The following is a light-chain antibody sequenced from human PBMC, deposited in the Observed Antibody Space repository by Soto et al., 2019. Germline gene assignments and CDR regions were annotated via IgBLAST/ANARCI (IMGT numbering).Light chain of an antibody. V-gene: IGLV2-23*01. J-gene: IGLJ1*01. CDR1: SSGVGAYDS. CDR3: CSSAPESTYV. CDR2: KGT. Sequence: ALAQPASVSGSPGQSITISCTGTSSGVGAYDSVSWYQQHPHKAPQVIIYKGTQRPSGVSNRFSGSTSGNAASLTISGLQADDEADYFCCSSAPESTYVFGTGTKVTVL.